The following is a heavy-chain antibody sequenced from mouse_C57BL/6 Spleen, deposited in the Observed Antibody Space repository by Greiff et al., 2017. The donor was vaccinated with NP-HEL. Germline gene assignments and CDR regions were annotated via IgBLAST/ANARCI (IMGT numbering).Heavy chain of an antibody. D-gene: IGHD1-1*01. CDR3: ARSSWDYGSSYDYAMDY. CDR2: IHPNSGST. V-gene: IGHV1-64*01. Sequence: QVQLQQPGAELVKPGASVKLSCKASGYTFTSYWMHWVKQRPGQGLEWIGMIHPNSGSTNYNEKFKSKATLTVDKSSSTAYMQLSSLTSEDSAVYYCARSSWDYGSSYDYAMDYWGQGTSVTVSS. CDR1: GYTFTSYW. J-gene: IGHJ4*01.